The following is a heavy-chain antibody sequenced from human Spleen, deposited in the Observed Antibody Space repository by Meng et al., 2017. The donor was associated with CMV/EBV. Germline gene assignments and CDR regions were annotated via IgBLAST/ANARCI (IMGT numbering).Heavy chain of an antibody. J-gene: IGHJ4*02. CDR2: IIPIFGTA. CDR1: GGTFSSYA. V-gene: IGHV1-69*05. Sequence: CKDSGGTFSSYAISWVRQAPGQGLEWMGGIIPIFGTANYAQKFQGRVTITTDESTSTAYMELSSLRSEDTAVYYCAIRSIAAAGPFDYWGQGTLVTVSS. D-gene: IGHD6-13*01. CDR3: AIRSIAAAGPFDY.